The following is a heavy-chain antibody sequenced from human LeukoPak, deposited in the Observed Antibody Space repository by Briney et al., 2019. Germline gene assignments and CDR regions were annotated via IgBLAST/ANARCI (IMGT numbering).Heavy chain of an antibody. V-gene: IGHV4-59*01. D-gene: IGHD2-2*01. J-gene: IGHJ4*02. CDR1: GGSISGYY. CDR2: VSYSGST. CDR3: ARARSKWYHDY. Sequence: PSETLSLTCTVSGGSISGYYWGWIRQPPGKGLEWVGYVSYSGSTNYNPSLKSRVTISVDTSREQFSLKLSSVTAADTAVYYCARARSKWYHDYWGQGTLVTVSS.